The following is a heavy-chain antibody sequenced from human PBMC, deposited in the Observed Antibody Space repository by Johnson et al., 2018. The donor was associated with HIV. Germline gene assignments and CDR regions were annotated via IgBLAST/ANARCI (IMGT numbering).Heavy chain of an antibody. CDR1: GFTFDDYA. D-gene: IGHD2-2*03. Sequence: VQLVESGGGVVRPGGSLRLSCAASGFTFDDYAMHWVRQAPGKGLEWVSGISWTSGSIGYADSVKGRFTISRDNAKNSLYLQMNSLRAEDTALYYCAKDKSWIDHAFDIWGQGTMVTVSS. CDR2: ISWTSGSI. V-gene: IGHV3-9*01. J-gene: IGHJ3*02. CDR3: AKDKSWIDHAFDI.